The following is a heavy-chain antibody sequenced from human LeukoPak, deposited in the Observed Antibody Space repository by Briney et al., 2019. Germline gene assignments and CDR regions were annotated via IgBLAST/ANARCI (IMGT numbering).Heavy chain of an antibody. CDR2: ISTSGAYI. Sequence: SGGSVRLSCAASGFAFSSYNMNWVRQAPGKGLEWVSSISTSGAYIYYADSVKGRFTISRDNAKSSLYLLMNSLRAVDTAVYYCARDLDWNDGFCDYWGQGTLVTVSS. CDR1: GFAFSSYN. CDR3: ARDLDWNDGFCDY. V-gene: IGHV3-21*01. J-gene: IGHJ4*02. D-gene: IGHD1-1*01.